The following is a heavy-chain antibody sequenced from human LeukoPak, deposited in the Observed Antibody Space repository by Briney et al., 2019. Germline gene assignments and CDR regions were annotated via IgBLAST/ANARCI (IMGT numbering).Heavy chain of an antibody. CDR2: IIPILGIA. V-gene: IGHV1-69*04. J-gene: IGHJ4*02. CDR3: ARGALTVTTRFDY. D-gene: IGHD4-17*01. CDR1: GGTFSSYA. Sequence: SVKVSCKASGGTFSSYAISWVRQAPGQGLEWMGRIIPILGIANYAQKLQGRVTTTTDTSTSTAYMELRSLRSDDTAVYYCARGALTVTTRFDYGGQGTLVTVSS.